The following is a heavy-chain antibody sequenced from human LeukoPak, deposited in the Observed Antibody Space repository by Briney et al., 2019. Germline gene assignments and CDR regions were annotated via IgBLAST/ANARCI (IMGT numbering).Heavy chain of an antibody. CDR3: ARTYDPYYYYYMDV. CDR2: IYTSGST. D-gene: IGHD3-3*01. J-gene: IGHJ6*03. V-gene: IGHV4-4*07. Sequence: PSETQSLTCTVSGGSISSYYWSWIRQPAGKGLEWIGRIYTSGSTNYNPSLKSRVTISVDTSKNQFSLKLSSVTAADTAVYYCARTYDPYYYYYMDVWGKGTTVTVSS. CDR1: GGSISSYY.